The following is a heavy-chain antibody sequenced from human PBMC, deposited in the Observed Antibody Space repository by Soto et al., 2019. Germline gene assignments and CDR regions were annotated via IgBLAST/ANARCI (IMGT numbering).Heavy chain of an antibody. CDR1: GYTFTSYG. J-gene: IGHJ5*02. Sequence: ASVKVSCKASGYTFTSYGISWVRQAPGQGLEWMGWISAYNGNTNYAQKLQGRVTMTTDTSTSTAYMELRSLRSDDTAVYYCARDRAAYYDFWSGYEGRFDPWGQGTLVTVSS. D-gene: IGHD3-3*01. V-gene: IGHV1-18*01. CDR3: ARDRAAYYDFWSGYEGRFDP. CDR2: ISAYNGNT.